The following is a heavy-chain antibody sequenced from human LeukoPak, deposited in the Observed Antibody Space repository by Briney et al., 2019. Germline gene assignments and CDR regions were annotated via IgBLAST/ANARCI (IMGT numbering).Heavy chain of an antibody. CDR1: GGSISSSSYY. V-gene: IGHV4-39*07. J-gene: IGHJ4*02. Sequence: SETLSLTCTVSGGSISSSSYYWGWIRQPPGKGLEWIGSIYYSGSTYYNPSLKSRVTISVDTSKNQFSLKLSSVTAADTAVYYCAGTDDYGDRTYYFDYWGQGTLVTVSS. CDR3: AGTDDYGDRTYYFDY. D-gene: IGHD4-17*01. CDR2: IYYSGST.